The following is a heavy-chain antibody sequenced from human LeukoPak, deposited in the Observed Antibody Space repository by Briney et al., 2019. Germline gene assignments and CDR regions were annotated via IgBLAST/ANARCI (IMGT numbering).Heavy chain of an antibody. D-gene: IGHD2-21*01. J-gene: IGHJ6*03. CDR3: ARESIVVDSYYYYYYMDV. CDR1: GFTFSSYW. Sequence: PGGSLRLSCAASGFTFSSYWMSWVRQAPGKGLEWVANIKQDGSEKYYVDSVKGRFTISRDNAKNSLYPQMNSLRAEDTAVYYCARESIVVDSYYYYYYMDVWGKGTTVTVSS. CDR2: IKQDGSEK. V-gene: IGHV3-7*01.